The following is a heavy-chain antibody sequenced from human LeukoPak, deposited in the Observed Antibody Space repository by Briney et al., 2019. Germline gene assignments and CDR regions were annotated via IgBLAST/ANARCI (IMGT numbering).Heavy chain of an antibody. CDR3: ARGGYYAKIDY. CDR1: GDSISSFY. V-gene: IGHV4-4*07. J-gene: IGHJ4*02. Sequence: SETLSLTCTVSGDSISSFYWTWIRQPAGKGLEWIGRIFTSGSTNYNPSLKSRVTMSVDTSKNQFSLKLSSVTAADTAVYYCARGGYYAKIDYWGQGTLVTVSS. D-gene: IGHD3-10*01. CDR2: IFTSGST.